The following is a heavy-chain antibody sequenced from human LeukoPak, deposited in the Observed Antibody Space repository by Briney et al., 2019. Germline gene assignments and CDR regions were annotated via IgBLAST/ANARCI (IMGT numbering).Heavy chain of an antibody. J-gene: IGHJ4*02. CDR3: AKERYCSSTSCYGLSDY. D-gene: IGHD2-2*01. Sequence: GGSLRLSCAASGFTFDDYAMSWVRQAPGKGLEWVSAISGSGGSTYYADSVKGRFTISRDNSKNTLYLQMNSLRAEDTAVYYCAKERYCSSTSCYGLSDYWGQGTLVTVSS. CDR2: ISGSGGST. CDR1: GFTFDDYA. V-gene: IGHV3-23*01.